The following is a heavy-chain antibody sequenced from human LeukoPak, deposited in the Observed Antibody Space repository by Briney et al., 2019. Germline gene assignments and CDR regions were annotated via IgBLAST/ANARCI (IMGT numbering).Heavy chain of an antibody. J-gene: IGHJ5*02. CDR2: IYYSGST. Sequence: PSETLSLTCTVPGGSISSYYCSWIRQPPGKGLEWIGYIYYSGSTNYNPSLKSRVTISVDTSKNQFSLKLSSVTAVVFEAYDCIRAFDWLPRPYNWFDPGGQGTLVTVSS. CDR1: GGSISSYY. V-gene: IGHV4-59*01. D-gene: IGHD3-9*01. CDR3: IRAFDWLPRPYNWFDP.